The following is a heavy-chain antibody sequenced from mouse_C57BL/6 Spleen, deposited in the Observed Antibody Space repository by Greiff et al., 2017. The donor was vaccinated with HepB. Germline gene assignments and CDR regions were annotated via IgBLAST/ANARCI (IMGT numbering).Heavy chain of an antibody. J-gene: IGHJ1*03. CDR2: ISYDGSN. Sequence: EVKLMESGPGLVKPSQSLSLTCSVTGYSFTSCYYWNWIRQFPGNKLEWMGYISYDGSNNYNPSLKDLISITRDTSKNQLFLKLSTVTTEDTATYYCARPGSSYGWYFDVWGTGTTVTVSS. V-gene: IGHV3-6*01. CDR3: ARPGSSYGWYFDV. D-gene: IGHD1-1*01. CDR1: GYSFTSCYY.